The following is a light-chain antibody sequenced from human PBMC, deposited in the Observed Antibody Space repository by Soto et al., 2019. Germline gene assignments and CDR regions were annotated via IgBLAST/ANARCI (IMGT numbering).Light chain of an antibody. CDR3: QQYNSYSKT. Sequence: DIQMTQSPSTLSASVGDRVTITCRASQSISYWLAWYQQKPGNAPKLLIYAASSLESGVPSRFSGSGSGTEFTLTISSLQPDDSARYYCQQYNSYSKTFGQGTKVEIK. CDR1: QSISYW. J-gene: IGKJ1*01. CDR2: AAS. V-gene: IGKV1-5*01.